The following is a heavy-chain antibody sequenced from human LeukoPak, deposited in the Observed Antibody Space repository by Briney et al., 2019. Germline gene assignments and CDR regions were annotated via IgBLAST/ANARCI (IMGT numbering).Heavy chain of an antibody. Sequence: GGSLRLSCAASGFTFSSYAMNWVRQTPGKGLEWVSGITGRGDRTYYADSVKGRFTISRDNSKNTLYLQMNSLRAEDTAVYYCAKDSYDSGGYYHFDYWGQGTLVTVSS. J-gene: IGHJ4*02. D-gene: IGHD3-22*01. V-gene: IGHV3-23*01. CDR3: AKDSYDSGGYYHFDY. CDR1: GFTFSSYA. CDR2: ITGRGDRT.